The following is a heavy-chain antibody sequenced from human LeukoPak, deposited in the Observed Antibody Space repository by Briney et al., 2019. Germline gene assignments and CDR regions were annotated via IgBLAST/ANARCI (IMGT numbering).Heavy chain of an antibody. Sequence: GGSLRLSCAASGFTFSSYWMNWVRQAPGKGLVWVSRIASDGNSTTYADSVKGRFSISRDNSKNTLYLQMNSLRAEDTAVYYCARAAGTGGYFDYWGQGTLVTVSS. V-gene: IGHV3-74*01. J-gene: IGHJ4*02. CDR2: IASDGNST. CDR1: GFTFSSYW. D-gene: IGHD6-13*01. CDR3: ARAAGTGGYFDY.